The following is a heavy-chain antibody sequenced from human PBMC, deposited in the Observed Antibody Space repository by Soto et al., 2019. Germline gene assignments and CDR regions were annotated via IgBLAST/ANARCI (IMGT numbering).Heavy chain of an antibody. J-gene: IGHJ2*01. Sequence: GGSQRLSCAASGFTFSSYAMSWVRQAPGKGLEWVSAISGSGGSTYYADSVKGRFTISRDNSKNTLYLQMNSLRAEDTAVYYCAKDRGYELLEWLSSYYWYFDLWGRGTLVTVSS. CDR2: ISGSGGST. V-gene: IGHV3-23*01. CDR3: AKDRGYELLEWLSSYYWYFDL. CDR1: GFTFSSYA. D-gene: IGHD3-3*01.